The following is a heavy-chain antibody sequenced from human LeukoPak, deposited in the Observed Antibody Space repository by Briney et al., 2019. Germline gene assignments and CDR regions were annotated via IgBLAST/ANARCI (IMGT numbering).Heavy chain of an antibody. Sequence: ASVKVSCKASGGTFSSYAISWVRQAPGQGLEWMGGIIPIFGTANYAQKFQGRVTITTDESTSTAYMELSSLRSEDTPVYYCARRTGDNNWDYSGEGSLVTVSS. CDR2: IIPIFGTA. CDR1: GGTFSSYA. D-gene: IGHD3-9*01. CDR3: ARRTGDNNWDY. V-gene: IGHV1-69*05. J-gene: IGHJ4*02.